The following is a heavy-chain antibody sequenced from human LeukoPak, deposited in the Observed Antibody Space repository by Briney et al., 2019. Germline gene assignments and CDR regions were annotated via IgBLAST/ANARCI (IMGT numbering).Heavy chain of an antibody. CDR1: GDSITSSTYY. Sequence: PSETLSLTCTVSGDSITSSTYYWGWTRRTPGKGLEWIGSIYYSGTTYYNPSLKSRVTISVDTSKNQFSLKLSSVTAADTAVYYCAKVMKSSGSGVIVYSWFDPWGQGTLVTVSS. D-gene: IGHD2/OR15-2a*01. CDR2: IYYSGTT. CDR3: AKVMKSSGSGVIVYSWFDP. V-gene: IGHV4-39*01. J-gene: IGHJ5*02.